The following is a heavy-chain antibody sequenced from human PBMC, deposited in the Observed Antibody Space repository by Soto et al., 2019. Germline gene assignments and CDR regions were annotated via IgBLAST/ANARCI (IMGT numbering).Heavy chain of an antibody. D-gene: IGHD6-13*01. CDR2: IYYTGST. J-gene: IGHJ4*02. V-gene: IGHV4-31*03. CDR1: GGSISSGDHH. Sequence: NPSETLSLTCNVSGGSISSGDHHWGWIRQLPGKGLEWTGYIYYTGSTYYNPSLKSRVTISVDMSKNQFSLSLRSVTAADTAVYYCARDRIAAAGHFDSWGPGTLVTVSS. CDR3: ARDRIAAAGHFDS.